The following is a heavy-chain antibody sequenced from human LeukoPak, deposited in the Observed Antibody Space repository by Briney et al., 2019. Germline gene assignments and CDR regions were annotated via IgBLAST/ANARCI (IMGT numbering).Heavy chain of an antibody. J-gene: IGHJ3*02. D-gene: IGHD3-22*01. CDR2: ISYDGSNK. CDR3: AREYYYGSSGYYDAFDI. CDR1: GFTFSSYA. Sequence: PGGSLRLSCAASGFTFSSYAMHWVRQAPGKGLEWVAVISYDGSNKYYADSVKGRFTISRDNSKNTLYLQMNSLRAEDTAVYYCAREYYYGSSGYYDAFDIWGQGTMVTVSS. V-gene: IGHV3-30*04.